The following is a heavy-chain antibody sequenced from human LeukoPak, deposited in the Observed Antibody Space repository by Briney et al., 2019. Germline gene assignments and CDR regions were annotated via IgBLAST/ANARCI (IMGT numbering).Heavy chain of an antibody. CDR3: ARPDSTVTGDAFDI. J-gene: IGHJ3*02. CDR1: GFTFSSYS. CDR2: ISSSSSYI. D-gene: IGHD4-17*01. V-gene: IGHV3-21*01. Sequence: PGGSLRLSCAASGFTFSSYSMNWVRQAPGKGLEWVSSISSSSSYIYYADSVKGRFTISRDNAKNSLYLQMNSLRAEDTAVYYCARPDSTVTGDAFDIWGQGTMVTVSS.